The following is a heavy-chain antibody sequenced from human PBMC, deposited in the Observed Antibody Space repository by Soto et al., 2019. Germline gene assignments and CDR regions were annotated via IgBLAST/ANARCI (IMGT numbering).Heavy chain of an antibody. J-gene: IGHJ4*02. V-gene: IGHV4-39*01. CDR2: IYYSGST. Sequence: SETLSLTCTVSGDSINSTNYYWGWIRQPPGQGLEWIGSIYYSGSTYYTSSLKSRLTVCVDTSKYQFSLKLSSVTAADTALYYCARQRIVAAGTVVDYWGQGSLVTVSS. CDR3: ARQRIVAAGTVVDY. CDR1: GDSINSTNYY. D-gene: IGHD6-13*01.